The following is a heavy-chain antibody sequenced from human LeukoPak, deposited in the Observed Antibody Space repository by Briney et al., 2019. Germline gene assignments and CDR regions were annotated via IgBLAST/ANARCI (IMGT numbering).Heavy chain of an antibody. CDR1: GFTFSDYY. J-gene: IGHJ6*02. CDR2: ISSSGSTI. Sequence: GGSLRLSCAASGFTFSDYYMSWIRQAPGKGLEWVSYISSSGSTIYYADSVKGRFTISRDNSKNSLYLQMNSLRAEDTAVYYCAKDMAFTMVRGVISLDYYGMDVWGQGTTVTVSS. V-gene: IGHV3-11*01. D-gene: IGHD3-10*01. CDR3: AKDMAFTMVRGVISLDYYGMDV.